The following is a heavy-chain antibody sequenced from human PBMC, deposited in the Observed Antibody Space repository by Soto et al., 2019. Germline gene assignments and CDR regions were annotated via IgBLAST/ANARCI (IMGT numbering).Heavy chain of an antibody. Sequence: SQTLSLTCAISGDSVSSNSAAWNWIRQSPARGLEWLGRTYYRSKWYSYYAPSVKSRITIKPDTSKNQFSLQLNSVTPEDTAVYFCARDLLSSGYYYFHNWGQGTLVTVSS. CDR3: ARDLLSSGYYYFHN. J-gene: IGHJ4*01. V-gene: IGHV6-1*01. D-gene: IGHD5-12*01. CDR1: GDSVSSNSAA. CDR2: TYYRSKWYS.